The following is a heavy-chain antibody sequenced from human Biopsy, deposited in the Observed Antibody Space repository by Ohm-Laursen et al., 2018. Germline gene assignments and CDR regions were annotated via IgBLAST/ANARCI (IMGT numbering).Heavy chain of an antibody. CDR2: ISWNSDSI. CDR3: AKDRYPSSWHYYYGMDV. CDR1: GFSFDNHV. V-gene: IGHV3-9*01. J-gene: IGHJ6*02. Sequence: SLRLSCTASGFSFDNHVMHWVRQAPGKGLEWVSGISWNSDSIGYADSVKGRFTISRDNAKNSLYLQMNSLRSENTALYYCAKDRYPSSWHYYYGMDVWGQGTTVTVSS. D-gene: IGHD6-13*01.